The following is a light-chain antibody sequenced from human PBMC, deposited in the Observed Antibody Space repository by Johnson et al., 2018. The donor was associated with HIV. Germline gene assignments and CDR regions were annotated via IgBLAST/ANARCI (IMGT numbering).Light chain of an antibody. Sequence: QSILTQPPSVSAAPGQKVTISCSGSNSNIGDNYVSWYQQVPGTAPKLLIYDNTKRPSGLPDRFSGSKSGTSATLGIPGLPTGDEADYYCGTWDSSLRTGFVATGTKVTVL. CDR1: NSNIGDNY. CDR3: GTWDSSLRTGF. CDR2: DNT. J-gene: IGLJ1*01. V-gene: IGLV1-51*01.